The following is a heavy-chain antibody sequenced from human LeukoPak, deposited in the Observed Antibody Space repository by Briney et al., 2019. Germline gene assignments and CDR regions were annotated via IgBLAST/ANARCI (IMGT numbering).Heavy chain of an antibody. V-gene: IGHV3-7*01. CDR1: GVTFSSYW. Sequence: GGSLRLSCAASGVTFSSYWMSWVRQAPGKGLEWVANIKQDGSEKYYVDSVKGRFTISRDNAKNSLYLQMNSLRAEDTAVYYCARLWSDSSSWYRSFDPWGQGTLVTVSS. CDR3: ARLWSDSSSWYRSFDP. CDR2: IKQDGSEK. D-gene: IGHD6-13*01. J-gene: IGHJ5*02.